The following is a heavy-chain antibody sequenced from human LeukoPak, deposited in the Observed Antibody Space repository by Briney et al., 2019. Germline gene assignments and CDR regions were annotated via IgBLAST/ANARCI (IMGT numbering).Heavy chain of an antibody. CDR1: RFTFSSYG. D-gene: IGHD2-2*01. V-gene: IGHV3-30*18. J-gene: IGHJ4*02. CDR2: ISYDGSNK. CDR3: AKDPNCSSTSCYDY. Sequence: GGSLRLSCAASRFTFSSYGMHWVRQAPGKGLEWVAVISYDGSNKYYADSVTGRFTISRDNSKNTLYLQMNSLRAEDTAVYYCAKDPNCSSTSCYDYWGQGTLVTVSS.